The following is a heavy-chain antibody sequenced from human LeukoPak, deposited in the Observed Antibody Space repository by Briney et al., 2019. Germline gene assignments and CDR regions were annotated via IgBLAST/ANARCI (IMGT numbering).Heavy chain of an antibody. J-gene: IGHJ6*03. Sequence: ASVKVSCKASGYTFIGYGITWVRPAPGQGLEWMGWISPYTTKTNYAQSLQGRVTMTTDTSTSTAYMELRSLRSDDTAVYYCAREGGVGPTAPPDYYSYQMDVWGKGTTVTVSS. CDR2: ISPYTTKT. D-gene: IGHD1-26*01. V-gene: IGHV1-18*01. CDR3: AREGGVGPTAPPDYYSYQMDV. CDR1: GYTFIGYG.